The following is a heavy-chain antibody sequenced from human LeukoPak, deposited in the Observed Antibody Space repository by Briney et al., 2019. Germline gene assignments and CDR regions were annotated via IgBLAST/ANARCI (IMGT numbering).Heavy chain of an antibody. CDR1: GGSISSSSYY. Sequence: PSETLSLTCTVSGGSISSSSYYWGWIRQPPGKGLEWIGSIYYSGSTYYNPSLKSRVTISVDTSKNQFSLKLSSVTAADTAVYYCARDGSLYYDFWSGYSRSGYYYYYMDVWGKGTTVTVSS. J-gene: IGHJ6*03. D-gene: IGHD3-3*01. CDR3: ARDGSLYYDFWSGYSRSGYYYYYMDV. CDR2: IYYSGST. V-gene: IGHV4-39*07.